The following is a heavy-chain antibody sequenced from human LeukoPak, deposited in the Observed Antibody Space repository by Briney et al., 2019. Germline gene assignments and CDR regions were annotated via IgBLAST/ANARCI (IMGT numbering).Heavy chain of an antibody. CDR3: ARDRESSGWPDY. Sequence: GGSLRLPCAASGFTFSSYAMHWVRQAPGKGLEWVAVISYDGSNKYYADSVKGRFTISRDNSKNTLYLQMNSLRAEDTAVYYCARDRESSGWPDYWGQGTLVTVSS. CDR1: GFTFSSYA. V-gene: IGHV3-30*04. D-gene: IGHD6-19*01. J-gene: IGHJ4*02. CDR2: ISYDGSNK.